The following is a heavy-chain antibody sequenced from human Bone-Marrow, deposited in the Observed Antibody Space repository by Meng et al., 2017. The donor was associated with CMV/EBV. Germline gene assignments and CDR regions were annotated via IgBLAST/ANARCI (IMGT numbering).Heavy chain of an antibody. Sequence: SETVSLTCAVYGGSFSGYYWSWIRQPPGKGLEWIGEINHSGSTNYNTSLKSRVTISVDTSKNQFSLKLSSVTAADTAVYYCARPLRGAPTSGYWGQGTLVTVSS. CDR2: INHSGST. J-gene: IGHJ4*02. V-gene: IGHV4-34*01. D-gene: IGHD2-15*01. CDR1: GGSFSGYY. CDR3: ARPLRGAPTSGY.